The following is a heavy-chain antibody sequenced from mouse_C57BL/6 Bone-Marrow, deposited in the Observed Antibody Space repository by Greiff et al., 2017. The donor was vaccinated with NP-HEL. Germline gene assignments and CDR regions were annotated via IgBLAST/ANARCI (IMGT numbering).Heavy chain of an antibody. D-gene: IGHD1-1*01. Sequence: EVKLVESGAGLVKPGGSLKLSCAASGFTFSDYGMHWVRQAPEKGLEWVAYISSGSSTIYYADTVKGRFTHPRDNAKNTLFLQMTSLRSEDTAMYYCAREDITTVPLDYWGQGTTLTVSS. CDR3: AREDITTVPLDY. V-gene: IGHV5-17*01. CDR2: ISSGSSTI. J-gene: IGHJ2*01. CDR1: GFTFSDYG.